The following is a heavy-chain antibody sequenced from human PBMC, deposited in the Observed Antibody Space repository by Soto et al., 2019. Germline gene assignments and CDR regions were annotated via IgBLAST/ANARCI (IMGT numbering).Heavy chain of an antibody. D-gene: IGHD2-2*01. Sequence: GGSLRLSCAASGFTVSSNYMSWVRQAPGKGLEWVSVIYSGGSTYYADSVKGRFTISRDNSKNTLYLQMNSLRAEDTAVYYCARSRSSLYCSSTSCYAGGYYYYYYMDVWGKGTTVTVSS. V-gene: IGHV3-66*01. J-gene: IGHJ6*03. CDR3: ARSRSSLYCSSTSCYAGGYYYYYYMDV. CDR1: GFTVSSNY. CDR2: IYSGGST.